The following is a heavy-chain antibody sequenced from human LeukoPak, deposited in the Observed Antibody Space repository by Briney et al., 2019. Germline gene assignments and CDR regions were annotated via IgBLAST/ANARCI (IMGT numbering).Heavy chain of an antibody. CDR3: ARDGRAVGTMIVVVILDY. V-gene: IGHV3-7*01. D-gene: IGHD3-22*01. CDR2: IKQDGSEK. J-gene: IGHJ4*02. CDR1: GFTFRSYW. Sequence: GGSLRLSCAASGFTFRSYWMSWVRQAPGKGLEWVANIKQDGSEKYYVDSVKGRFTISRDNAKDSLYLQMNSLRAEDTAVYYCARDGRAVGTMIVVVILDYWGQGTLVTVSS.